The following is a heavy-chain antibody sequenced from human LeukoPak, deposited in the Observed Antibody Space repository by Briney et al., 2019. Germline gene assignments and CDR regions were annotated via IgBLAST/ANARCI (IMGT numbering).Heavy chain of an antibody. V-gene: IGHV3-30*04. J-gene: IGHJ4*02. CDR1: GFTFSSYA. CDR2: ISYDGSNK. Sequence: PGGSLRLSCAASGFTFSSYAMHWVRQAPGKGLEWVAVISYDGSNKYYADSVKGRFTISRDNSKNTLYLQMNSLRAEDTAVYYCASPLRGGHYWGQGTLVTVSS. CDR3: ASPLRGGHY. D-gene: IGHD3-10*01.